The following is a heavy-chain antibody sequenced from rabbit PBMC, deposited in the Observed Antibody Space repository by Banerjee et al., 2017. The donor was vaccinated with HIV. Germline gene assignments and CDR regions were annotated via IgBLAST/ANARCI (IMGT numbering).Heavy chain of an antibody. CDR2: INTSSGNT. J-gene: IGHJ4*01. Sequence: QSLEESGGGLVKPGASLTLTCTASGFSFSTNYYMCWVRQAPGKGLEWIACINTSSGNTVYASWAKGRFTISKTSSTTVTLQMTSLTAADTATYFCARRNGYFNLWGQGTLVTVS. CDR3: ARRNGYFNL. CDR1: GFSFSTNYY. V-gene: IGHV1S40*01.